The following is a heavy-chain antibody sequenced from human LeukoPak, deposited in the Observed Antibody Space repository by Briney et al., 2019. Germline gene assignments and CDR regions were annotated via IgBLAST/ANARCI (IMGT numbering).Heavy chain of an antibody. D-gene: IGHD4-17*01. J-gene: IGHJ3*02. Sequence: PSETLSLTCAVYGGSFSGYYWSWIRQPPGKGLEWIGEINHSGSTNYNPSLKSRVTLSVATSKNQFSLKMSSVTAEDTAVYYCARNNYGDYVDALDIWGQGTMVTVSS. CDR1: GGSFSGYY. CDR2: INHSGST. V-gene: IGHV4-34*01. CDR3: ARNNYGDYVDALDI.